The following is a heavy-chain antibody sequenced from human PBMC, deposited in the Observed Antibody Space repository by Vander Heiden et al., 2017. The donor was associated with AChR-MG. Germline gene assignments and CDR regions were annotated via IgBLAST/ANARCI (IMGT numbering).Heavy chain of an antibody. J-gene: IGHJ5*02. CDR1: DGSVTSGSSY. CDR2: ISYIGRT. Sequence: QVHLQESGPGLVKPSETLSLTCTVSDGSVTSGSSYWSWIRQRLGKGLEWVAYISYIGRTYYYPSLKSRVTTSVDTSKNQFSLKLSYVTAADTAVYFCARGYGGYSYRFDPWGQGTLVTVTS. CDR3: ARGYGGYSYRFDP. V-gene: IGHV4-61*01. D-gene: IGHD5-18*01.